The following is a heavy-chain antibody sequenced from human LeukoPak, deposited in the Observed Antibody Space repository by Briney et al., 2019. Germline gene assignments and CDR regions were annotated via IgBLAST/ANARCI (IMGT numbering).Heavy chain of an antibody. V-gene: IGHV3-23*01. CDR2: ISGSGGST. J-gene: IGHJ5*02. CDR1: GFTFSSYA. CDR3: ARILTAFNWFDP. Sequence: GGSLRLSCAASGFTFSSYAMSWVRQAPGKGLEWVSAISGSGGSTYYADSVKGRFTISRDNSKNTLYLQMNSLRAEDTAVYYCARILTAFNWFDPWGQGTLVTVSS. D-gene: IGHD3-9*01.